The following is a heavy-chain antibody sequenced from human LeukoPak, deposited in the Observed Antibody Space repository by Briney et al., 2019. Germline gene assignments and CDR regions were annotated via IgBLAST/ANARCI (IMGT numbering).Heavy chain of an antibody. CDR2: ISGSGGST. V-gene: IGHV3-23*01. CDR1: GFTFDDYA. CDR3: ARQDTAMVAYYFDY. D-gene: IGHD5-18*01. J-gene: IGHJ4*02. Sequence: GGSLRLSCAASGFTFDDYAMHWVRQAPGKGLEWVSAISGSGGSTYYADSVKGRFTISRDNSKNTLYLQMNSLRAEDTAVYYCARQDTAMVAYYFDYWGQGTLVTVSS.